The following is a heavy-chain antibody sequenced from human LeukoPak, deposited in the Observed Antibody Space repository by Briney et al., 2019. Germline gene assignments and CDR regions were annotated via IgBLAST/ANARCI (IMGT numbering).Heavy chain of an antibody. J-gene: IGHJ4*02. CDR1: GDSISSSHW. Sequence: SGTLSLTCAVSGDSISSSHWWSWVRQPPGKGLEWIREIYHSGSTNYNPSLKSRVTISVDRSKNQFSLKLSSVTAADTAIYYCARTYCSSTSCYKLDYWGQGTLVTVSS. CDR3: ARTYCSSTSCYKLDY. V-gene: IGHV4-4*02. D-gene: IGHD2-2*02. CDR2: IYHSGST.